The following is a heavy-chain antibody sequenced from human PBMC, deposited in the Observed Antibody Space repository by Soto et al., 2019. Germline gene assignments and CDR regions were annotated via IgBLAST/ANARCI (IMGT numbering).Heavy chain of an antibody. CDR1: GGSISSGDYY. CDR2: IYYSGST. D-gene: IGHD7-27*01. Sequence: SETLSLTCTVSGGSISSGDYYWSWIRQPPGKGLEWIGYIYYSGSTYYNPSLKSRVTVSVDTSKNQFSLKLSSVTAADTAVYCCARDRTGDFDYWGQGTLVTVSS. V-gene: IGHV4-30-4*01. CDR3: ARDRTGDFDY. J-gene: IGHJ4*02.